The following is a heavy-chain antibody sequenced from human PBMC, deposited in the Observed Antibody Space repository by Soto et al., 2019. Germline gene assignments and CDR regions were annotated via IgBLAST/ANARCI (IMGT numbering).Heavy chain of an antibody. J-gene: IGHJ4*02. V-gene: IGHV3-9*01. CDR3: LKEAPNWLIDH. CDR1: GFRFEQYV. CDR2: VSPTGDTV. D-gene: IGHD3-10*01. Sequence: VQVVASGGGLVQPGRSLRLSCAVSGFRFEQYVMHWVRQAPGKGLECVSTVSPTGDTVAYADSVEGRFTVSRDNAKKPLILPMNSLKGEHQAFQYCLKEAPNWLIDHLGQGTLVTVSS.